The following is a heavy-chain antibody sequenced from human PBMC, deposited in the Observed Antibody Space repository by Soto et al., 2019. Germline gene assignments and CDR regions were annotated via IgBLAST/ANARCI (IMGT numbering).Heavy chain of an antibody. CDR2: IYYSGST. J-gene: IGHJ5*02. Sequence: PSETLSLTCTVSGGSISSYYWSWIRQPPGKGLEWIGYIYYSGSTNYNPSLKSRVTISVDTSKNQFSLKLSSVTAADTAVYYCARHESDFWSTWFDPWGQGTLVTGSS. D-gene: IGHD3-3*01. CDR1: GGSISSYY. CDR3: ARHESDFWSTWFDP. V-gene: IGHV4-59*08.